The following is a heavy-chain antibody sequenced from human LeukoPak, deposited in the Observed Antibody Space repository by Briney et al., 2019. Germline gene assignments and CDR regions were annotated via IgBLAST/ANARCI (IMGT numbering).Heavy chain of an antibody. V-gene: IGHV3-30*02. Sequence: GGSLRLSYAESGFTFSSYGMHWVRQAPGKGLEWVTFIRYDGSNKYYADSVKGRFTISRDSAKNSLYLQMNSLRAEDTAVYYCARDILSIAAPYYYYYMDVWGKGTTVTVSS. D-gene: IGHD6-6*01. CDR1: GFTFSSYG. CDR2: IRYDGSNK. J-gene: IGHJ6*03. CDR3: ARDILSIAAPYYYYYMDV.